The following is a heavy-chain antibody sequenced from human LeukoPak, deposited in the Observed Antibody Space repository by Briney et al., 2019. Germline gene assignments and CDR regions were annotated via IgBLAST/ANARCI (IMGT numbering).Heavy chain of an antibody. V-gene: IGHV3-66*01. Sequence: GGSLRLSCAASGFIVSSNYMSWVRQAPGKGLEWVSVIYSGGSTYYADSVKDRLTISRDNSKNTLYLQMNSLRAEDTAVYYCARDWGSSWYDYWAREPWSPSPQ. CDR3: ARDWGSSWYDY. CDR2: IYSGGST. CDR1: GFIVSSNY. J-gene: IGHJ4*02. D-gene: IGHD6-13*01.